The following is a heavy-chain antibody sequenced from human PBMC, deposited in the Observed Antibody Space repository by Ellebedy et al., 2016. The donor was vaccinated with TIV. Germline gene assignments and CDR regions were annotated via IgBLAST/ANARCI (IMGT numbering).Heavy chain of an antibody. Sequence: AASVKVSCKASGYTFTAYYMHWVRQAPGQGLEWMGWINPNSGGTNYAQTFQGRVTMTRHTSITTAYLEVTSLTSDDTAVFYCARALPLMVGPTGFDYWGQGSLVTVSS. V-gene: IGHV1-2*02. CDR3: ARALPLMVGPTGFDY. J-gene: IGHJ4*02. CDR2: INPNSGGT. D-gene: IGHD1-26*01. CDR1: GYTFTAYY.